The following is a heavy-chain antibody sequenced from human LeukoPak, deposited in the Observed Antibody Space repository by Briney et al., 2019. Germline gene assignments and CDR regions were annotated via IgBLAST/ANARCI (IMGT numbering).Heavy chain of an antibody. J-gene: IGHJ4*02. D-gene: IGHD3-10*01. CDR3: ARAGSGSPTDY. CDR2: ISSSGGST. Sequence: GGSLRLSCAASGFTFSSYGMSWVRQAPGKGLEWVSSISSSGGSTYYADSVKGRFTISRDNAKNSLYLQMNSLRAEDTAVYYCARAGSGSPTDYWGQGTLATVSS. V-gene: IGHV3-21*01. CDR1: GFTFSSYG.